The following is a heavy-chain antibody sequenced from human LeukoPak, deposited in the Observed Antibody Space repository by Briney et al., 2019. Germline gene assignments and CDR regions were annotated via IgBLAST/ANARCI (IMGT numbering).Heavy chain of an antibody. J-gene: IGHJ4*02. CDR2: IRYDGSNK. V-gene: IGHV3-30*02. CDR1: VFTCSSYG. Sequence: PGGSLRLSCAASVFTCSSYGMHWVRQAPGKGLEWVAFIRYDGSNKYYADSVKGRFTISRDNSKNTLYLQMNSLRAEDTAVYYCAKDLDGDEGYFDYWGQGTLVTVSS. D-gene: IGHD4-17*01. CDR3: AKDLDGDEGYFDY.